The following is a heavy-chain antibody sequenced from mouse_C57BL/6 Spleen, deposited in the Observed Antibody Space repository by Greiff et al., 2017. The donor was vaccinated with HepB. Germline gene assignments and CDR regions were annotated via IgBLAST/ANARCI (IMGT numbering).Heavy chain of an antibody. CDR2: INPNNGGT. Sequence: VQLQQSGPELVKPGASVKMSCKASGYTFTDYNMHWVKQSHGKSLEWIGYINPNNGGTSYNQKFKGKATLTVNKSSSTAYMELRNLTSEDSAVYYCARGSPYYYGSSYPYWYFDVWGTGTTVTVSS. D-gene: IGHD1-1*01. CDR3: ARGSPYYYGSSYPYWYFDV. J-gene: IGHJ1*03. V-gene: IGHV1-22*01. CDR1: GYTFTDYN.